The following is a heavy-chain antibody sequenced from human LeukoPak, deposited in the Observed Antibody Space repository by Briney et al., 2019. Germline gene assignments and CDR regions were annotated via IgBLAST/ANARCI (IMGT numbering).Heavy chain of an antibody. D-gene: IGHD3-10*01. J-gene: IGHJ6*03. V-gene: IGHV3-21*01. Sequence: GGSLRLSCAASGFTFSSYSMNWVRQAPGKGLEWVSSISSSSSYIYYADSVKGRFTISRDNAKNSLYLQMNSLRAEDTAVYYCARALWQRDEYYYYYMDVWGKGTTVTVSS. CDR3: ARALWQRDEYYYYYMDV. CDR1: GFTFSSYS. CDR2: ISSSSSYI.